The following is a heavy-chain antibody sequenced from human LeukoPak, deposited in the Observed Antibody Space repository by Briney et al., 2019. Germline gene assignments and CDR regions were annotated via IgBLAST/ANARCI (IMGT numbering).Heavy chain of an antibody. Sequence: SETLSLTCAVYGGSFSGYYWSWIRQPPGKGLEWIGEINHSGSTNYNPSLKSRVTISVDTSKNQFSLKLSSVTAADTAVYYCARGWSKDVRIRPGRYYMDVWGKGTTVTVSS. CDR2: INHSGST. J-gene: IGHJ6*03. D-gene: IGHD2-15*01. CDR3: ARGWSKDVRIRPGRYYMDV. V-gene: IGHV4-34*01. CDR1: GGSFSGYY.